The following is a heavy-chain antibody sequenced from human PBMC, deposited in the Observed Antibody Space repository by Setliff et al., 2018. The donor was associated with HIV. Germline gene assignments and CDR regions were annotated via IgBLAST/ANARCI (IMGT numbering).Heavy chain of an antibody. CDR2: IIPMFSIP. CDR1: GGPFSSYS. D-gene: IGHD4-17*01. Sequence: GASVKVSCKAPGGPFSSYSITWVRQALGQGLEWMGRIIPMFSIPNYSQRFQGGVTITADRSTNTVYMELSSLRSEDTAVYYCARPEPYGDYGYWGQGTLVTVSS. J-gene: IGHJ4*02. V-gene: IGHV1-69*02. CDR3: ARPEPYGDYGY.